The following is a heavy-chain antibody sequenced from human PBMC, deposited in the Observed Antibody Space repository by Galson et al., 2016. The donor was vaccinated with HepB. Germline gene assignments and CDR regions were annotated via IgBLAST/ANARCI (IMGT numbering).Heavy chain of an antibody. J-gene: IGHJ6*04. CDR1: GFALRSCD. Sequence: SLRLSCAASGFALRSCDMYWVRQTTGKGLEWVSSIGTAGDTYYPGSVRGRFTVSRENANNSLYLQMNSLRAGDTAVYFCARVTFTCDGGGCRYYGMDVWGTRTTVTV. CDR3: ARVTFTCDGGGCRYYGMDV. D-gene: IGHD2-21*01. CDR2: IGTAGDT. V-gene: IGHV3-13*01.